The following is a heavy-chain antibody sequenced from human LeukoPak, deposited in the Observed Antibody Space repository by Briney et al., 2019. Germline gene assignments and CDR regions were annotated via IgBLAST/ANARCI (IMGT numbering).Heavy chain of an antibody. CDR3: AKASQRITIFGVVIKPHDY. Sequence: GGSLRLSCAASGFTFSSYGMHWVRQAPGKGLEGVAVIWYDGSNIYYADSAKGRFTISRDNPKKTLYLQMNSLRAEDTAVYYCAKASQRITIFGVVIKPHDYWGQGTLVTVSS. V-gene: IGHV3-33*06. CDR1: GFTFSSYG. J-gene: IGHJ4*02. CDR2: IWYDGSNI. D-gene: IGHD3-3*01.